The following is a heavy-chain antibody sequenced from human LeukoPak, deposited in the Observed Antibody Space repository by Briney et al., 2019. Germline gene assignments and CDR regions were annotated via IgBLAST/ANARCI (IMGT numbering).Heavy chain of an antibody. CDR2: IHDDGRT. J-gene: IGHJ5*02. V-gene: IGHV4/OR15-8*01. Sequence: SETLSLTCRVSGGSMSDSITWGWVRQPPGKGLEWLANIHDDGRTAPNPSLRRRLTISQDRSKNQFSLKVSSVTAADTAFYYCAKVLTAAGLDLWGQGILVTVSS. CDR1: GGSMSDSIT. D-gene: IGHD6-25*01. CDR3: AKVLTAAGLDL.